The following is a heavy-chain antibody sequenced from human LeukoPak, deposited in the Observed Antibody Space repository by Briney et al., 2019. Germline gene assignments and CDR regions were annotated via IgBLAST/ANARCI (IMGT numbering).Heavy chain of an antibody. J-gene: IGHJ3*02. Sequence: GGSLRLSCAASGFTFSSYSMNWVRQAPGKGLEWVSSISSSSSYIYYADSVKGRFTISRDNAKNSLYLQMNSLRAEDTAAYYCAKLRDDYGDYYAFDIWGQGTMVTVSS. D-gene: IGHD4-17*01. CDR3: AKLRDDYGDYYAFDI. V-gene: IGHV3-21*01. CDR1: GFTFSSYS. CDR2: ISSSSSYI.